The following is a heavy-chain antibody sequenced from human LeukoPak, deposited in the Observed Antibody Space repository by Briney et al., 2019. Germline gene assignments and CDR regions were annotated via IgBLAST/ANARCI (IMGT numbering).Heavy chain of an antibody. CDR2: ISYSGST. CDR3: AREGTAGTNLNWFDH. Sequence: SETLSLTCTVSGGSISSYYWIWIRQPPGKGLEWIEYISYSGSTNFNPSLKSRVTILVDKSKNQFSLKLSPVTTADTAEYYCAREGTAGTNLNWFDHWGQGTLVTVSS. V-gene: IGHV4-59*01. J-gene: IGHJ5*02. D-gene: IGHD1-1*01. CDR1: GGSISSYY.